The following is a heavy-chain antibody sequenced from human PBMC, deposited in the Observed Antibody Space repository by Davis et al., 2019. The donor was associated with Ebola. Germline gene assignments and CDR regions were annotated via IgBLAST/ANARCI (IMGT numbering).Heavy chain of an antibody. CDR1: GFTFSSYA. CDR3: ARALRISTTTYYYYGMDV. Sequence: GGSLRLSCAASGFTFSSYAMSWVRQAPGKGLEWVSYISSSSSTIYYADSVKGRFTISRDNAKNSLYLQMNSLRDEDTAVYYCARALRISTTTYYYYGMDVWGQGTTVTVSS. D-gene: IGHD2-2*01. V-gene: IGHV3-48*02. J-gene: IGHJ6*02. CDR2: ISSSSSTI.